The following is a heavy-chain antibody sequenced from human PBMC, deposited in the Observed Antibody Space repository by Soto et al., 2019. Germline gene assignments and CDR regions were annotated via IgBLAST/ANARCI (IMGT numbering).Heavy chain of an antibody. CDR2: IYCSGST. Sequence: TLSLTCTVSGGSISSGDYYWSWIRQPPGKGLEWIGYIYCSGSTYYNPSLKSRVTISVDTSKNQFSLKLSSVTAADTAVYYCARYYYDSSGYPADAFDIWGQGTMVTVSS. D-gene: IGHD3-22*01. J-gene: IGHJ3*02. CDR1: GGSISSGDYY. V-gene: IGHV4-30-4*01. CDR3: ARYYYDSSGYPADAFDI.